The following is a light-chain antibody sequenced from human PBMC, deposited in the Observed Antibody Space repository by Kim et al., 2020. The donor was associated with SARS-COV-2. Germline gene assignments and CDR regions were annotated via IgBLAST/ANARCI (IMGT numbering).Light chain of an antibody. CDR3: NSRDSNNNVV. J-gene: IGLJ2*01. Sequence: VALGQTVRITSKGDSLSSYYASWYQQKPRQAPLLVIYGKNNRPSGIQDRFSGSSSGNTASLTITGTEAGDEADYYCNSRDSNNNVVFGGGTKLTVL. CDR2: GKN. CDR1: SLSSYY. V-gene: IGLV3-19*01.